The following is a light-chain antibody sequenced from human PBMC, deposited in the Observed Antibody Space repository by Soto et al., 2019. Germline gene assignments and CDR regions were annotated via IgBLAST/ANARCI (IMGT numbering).Light chain of an antibody. Sequence: QSALTQPASVPGSPGQSITISCTGTSSDVGGYNYVSWYQQHPGKAPKLMIYDVSNRPSGVSNRFSGSKSGNTASLTISGLQAEDEADYYCSSYTSSYYVFGTGTKVTVL. J-gene: IGLJ1*01. CDR2: DVS. CDR1: SSDVGGYNY. CDR3: SSYTSSYYV. V-gene: IGLV2-14*01.